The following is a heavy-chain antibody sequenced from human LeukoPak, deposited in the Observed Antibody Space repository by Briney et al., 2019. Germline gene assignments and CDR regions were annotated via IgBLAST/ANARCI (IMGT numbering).Heavy chain of an antibody. J-gene: IGHJ5*02. CDR2: INHGGST. D-gene: IGHD5-24*01. CDR1: AGSLSDYY. V-gene: IGHV4-34*01. Sequence: SETLSLTCAVYAGSLSDYYWNWIRQPPGKGLEWIGEINHGGSTSYNPSLKSRVTISVDTSKNQFSLKVISVTAADTAVYYCARGTRWLQSPWFDPWGQGTRVTVSS. CDR3: ARGTRWLQSPWFDP.